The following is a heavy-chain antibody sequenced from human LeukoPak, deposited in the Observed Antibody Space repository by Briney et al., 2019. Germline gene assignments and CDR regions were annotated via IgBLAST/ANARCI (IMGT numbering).Heavy chain of an antibody. CDR3: VRLKVGAIDY. CDR2: IWYDGSNK. Sequence: SGGSLRLSCAASGFTFSSYGMHWLRQAPGKGLEGVAVIWYDGSNKYYAESLKGRFTISGDKSKNTLYLQMNSLRAEDTAVYYCVRLKVGAIDYWGQGTLVTVSS. CDR1: GFTFSSYG. V-gene: IGHV3-33*01. D-gene: IGHD1-26*01. J-gene: IGHJ4*02.